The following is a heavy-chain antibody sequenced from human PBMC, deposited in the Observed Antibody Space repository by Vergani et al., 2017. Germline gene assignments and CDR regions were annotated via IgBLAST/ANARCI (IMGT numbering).Heavy chain of an antibody. J-gene: IGHJ6*02. Sequence: EVQLVESGGGLVKPGGSLRLSCAASGFTFSNAWMSWVRQAPGKGLEWVGRIKSKTDGGTTDYAAPVKGRFTISRDDSKNTLYLQMNSLKTEDTAVYYCAKDLSRDIVLMVYAGPYYYGMDVWGQGTTVTVSS. V-gene: IGHV3-15*01. CDR1: GFTFSNAW. D-gene: IGHD2-8*01. CDR2: IKSKTDGGTT. CDR3: AKDLSRDIVLMVYAGPYYYGMDV.